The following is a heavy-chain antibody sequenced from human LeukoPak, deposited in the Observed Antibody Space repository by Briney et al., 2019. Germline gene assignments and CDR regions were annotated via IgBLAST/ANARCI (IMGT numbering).Heavy chain of an antibody. CDR1: GGSVSSGSYY. D-gene: IGHD1-26*01. V-gene: IGHV4-39*07. J-gene: IGHJ4*02. Sequence: PSETLSLTCTVSGGSVSSGSYYWGWIRQPPGKGLEWIGNIYYSGSTYYNPSLKSRVTISVETSKNQFSLKLSSVTAADTAVYYCARDGRFPPEVLPRYFDYWGQGTLVTVSS. CDR2: IYYSGST. CDR3: ARDGRFPPEVLPRYFDY.